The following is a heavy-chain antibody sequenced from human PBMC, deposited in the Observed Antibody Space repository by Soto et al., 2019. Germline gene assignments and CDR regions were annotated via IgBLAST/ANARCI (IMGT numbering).Heavy chain of an antibody. Sequence: GGSLRLSSTASRFSVGVYAINWFRQVPGKGLEWLGFIRNDIYDETTEYAASVKGRIIISRDDSKSMAYLQMDSLKTEDTGVYYCTRGRDGYNPYYFLYWGQGALVTVS. D-gene: IGHD5-12*01. CDR2: IRNDIYDETT. CDR1: RFSVGVYA. J-gene: IGHJ4*02. CDR3: TRGRDGYNPYYFLY. V-gene: IGHV3-49*03.